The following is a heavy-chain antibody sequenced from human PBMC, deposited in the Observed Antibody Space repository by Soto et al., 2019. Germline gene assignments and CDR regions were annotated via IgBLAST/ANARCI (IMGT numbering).Heavy chain of an antibody. J-gene: IGHJ2*01. V-gene: IGHV5-51*01. Sequence: GESLKISCTGIGYSFTSYWIGWVRQMPGKALEWMGIIYPGDSETRHSPSFQGQVTISVDKSITTAYLQWSSLKASDTAMYYCARHGVVGETPHWYFDVLGRGTVLTISS. CDR2: IYPGDSET. CDR1: GYSFTSYW. CDR3: ARHGVVGETPHWYFDV. D-gene: IGHD3-10*01.